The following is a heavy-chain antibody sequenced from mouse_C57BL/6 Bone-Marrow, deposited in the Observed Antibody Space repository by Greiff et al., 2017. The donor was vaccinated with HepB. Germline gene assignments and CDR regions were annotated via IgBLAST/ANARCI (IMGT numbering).Heavy chain of an antibody. CDR3: ERYDYDDGGFAY. CDR1: GYTFTSYW. J-gene: IGHJ3*01. D-gene: IGHD2-4*01. Sequence: KQSCKASGYTFTSYWMHCVTQRPIQGLEWIGNIDPSDSETHYNQKFKDEATLTVDKSSSTAYMQLSSLTSEDSAVYYCERYDYDDGGFAYWGRGTLVTVSA. CDR2: IDPSDSET. V-gene: IGHV1-52*01.